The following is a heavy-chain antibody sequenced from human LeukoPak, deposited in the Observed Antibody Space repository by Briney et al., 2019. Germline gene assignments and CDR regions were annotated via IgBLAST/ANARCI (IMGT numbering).Heavy chain of an antibody. V-gene: IGHV3-30*02. CDR1: GFIFSHYG. D-gene: IGHD6-19*01. Sequence: GGSLRLSCAASGFIFSHYGMHWVRQAPGRGLEWVTFIRYDGSNRYYADSVKGRFTISRDESKSTLYLQMNSLRAEDTAVYYCARDGYTNGWDLAYWGQGTLVTVSS. CDR3: ARDGYTNGWDLAY. CDR2: IRYDGSNR. J-gene: IGHJ4*02.